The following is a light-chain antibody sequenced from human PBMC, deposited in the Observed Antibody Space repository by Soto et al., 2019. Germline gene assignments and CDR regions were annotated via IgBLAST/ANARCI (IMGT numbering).Light chain of an antibody. J-gene: IGLJ2*01. CDR1: SSDVGASNY. CDR2: EVS. V-gene: IGLV2-8*01. CDR3: SSYVGSNNLL. Sequence: QSVLTQPPSASGSPGQSVSISCTGTSSDVGASNYVSWYQQHPGKAPKLMIYEVSKRPSGVPDRFSGSKSGNTASLTVSGLQAEDEADYYCSSYVGSNNLLFGGGTKVTVL.